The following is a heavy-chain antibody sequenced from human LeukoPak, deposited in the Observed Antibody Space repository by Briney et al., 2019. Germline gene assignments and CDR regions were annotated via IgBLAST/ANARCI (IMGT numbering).Heavy chain of an antibody. J-gene: IGHJ4*02. D-gene: IGHD2-21*02. CDR2: IYHSGST. CDR3: ASLRGVVTAYFDY. CDR1: GGSISSSSYY. Sequence: PSETLSLTCTVSGGSISSSSYYWGWIRQPPGKGLEWIGSIYHSGSTYYNPSLKSRVTISVDTSKNQFSLKLSSVTAADTAVYYCASLRGVVTAYFDYWGQGTLVTVSS. V-gene: IGHV4-39*07.